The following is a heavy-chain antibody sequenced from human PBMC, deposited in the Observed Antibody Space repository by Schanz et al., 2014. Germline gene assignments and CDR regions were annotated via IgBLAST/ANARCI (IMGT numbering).Heavy chain of an antibody. J-gene: IGHJ6*02. Sequence: QVQLVESGGGVVQPGRSLRLSCAASGFTFSSYAMHWVRQAPGKGLEWVAVMSYDGSNKYYADSVKGRFTISRDTPKNTLYVQMNSLRADDTAVYYCARDMTSMGESGFYYYGMDVWGQGTTVTVSS. V-gene: IGHV3-30-3*01. CDR1: GFTFSSYA. D-gene: IGHD1-26*01. CDR3: ARDMTSMGESGFYYYGMDV. CDR2: MSYDGSNK.